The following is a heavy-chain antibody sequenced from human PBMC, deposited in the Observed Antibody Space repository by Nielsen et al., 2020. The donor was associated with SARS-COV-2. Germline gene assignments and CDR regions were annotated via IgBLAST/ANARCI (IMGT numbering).Heavy chain of an antibody. V-gene: IGHV3-30-3*01. CDR3: ARAHDSSGYNFDY. J-gene: IGHJ4*02. Sequence: GESLKISCAASGFTFSSYAMHWVRQAPGKGLEWMAVISYDGSNKYYADSVKGRFTISRDNSKNTLYLQMNSLRAEDTAVYYCARAHDSSGYNFDYWGQGTLVTVSS. CDR2: ISYDGSNK. D-gene: IGHD3-22*01. CDR1: GFTFSSYA.